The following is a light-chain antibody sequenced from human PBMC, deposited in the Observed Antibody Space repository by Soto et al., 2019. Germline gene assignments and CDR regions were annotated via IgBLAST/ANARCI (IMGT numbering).Light chain of an antibody. V-gene: IGLV1-40*01. CDR3: SSYTSSSTLVV. Sequence: QAVVTQPPSVSGAPGQRVTISCTGSSSNSGAGYDVHWYQQLPGTAPKLLIYANTNRPSGVPDRFSGSKSGTSASLAITGLQAEDEADYYCSSYTSSSTLVVFGGGTKLTVL. CDR1: SSNSGAGYD. CDR2: ANT. J-gene: IGLJ2*01.